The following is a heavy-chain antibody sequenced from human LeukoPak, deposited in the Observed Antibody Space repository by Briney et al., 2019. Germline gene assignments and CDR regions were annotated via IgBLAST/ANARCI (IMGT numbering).Heavy chain of an antibody. D-gene: IGHD6-13*01. CDR1: GYTFTGYY. Sequence: ASVKVSXKASGYTFTGYYMHWVRQAPGQGLEWMGRINPNSGGTNYAQKFQGRVTMTRDTSISTAYMELSRLRSDDTAVYYCARAGIAAADAFDIWGQGTMVTVSS. J-gene: IGHJ3*02. CDR3: ARAGIAAADAFDI. CDR2: INPNSGGT. V-gene: IGHV1-2*06.